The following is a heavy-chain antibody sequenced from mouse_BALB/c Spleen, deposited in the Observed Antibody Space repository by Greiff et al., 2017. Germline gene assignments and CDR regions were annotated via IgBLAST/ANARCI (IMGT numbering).Heavy chain of an antibody. Sequence: EVHLVESGGGLVKPGGSLKLSCAASGFTFSDYYMYWVRQTPEKRLEWVATISDGGRYTYYPDSVKGRFTISRDNAKNNLYLQMSSLKSEDTAMYYCAREDYRYEGAWFAYWGQGTLVTVSA. CDR1: GFTFSDYY. CDR2: ISDGGRYT. CDR3: AREDYRYEGAWFAY. V-gene: IGHV5-4*02. D-gene: IGHD2-14*01. J-gene: IGHJ3*01.